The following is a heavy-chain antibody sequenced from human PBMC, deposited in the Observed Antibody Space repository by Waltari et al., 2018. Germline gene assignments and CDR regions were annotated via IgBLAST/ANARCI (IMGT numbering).Heavy chain of an antibody. CDR1: GFTFSSYS. Sequence: QVQRVESGGGVVQPGRSLRLSCAASGFTFSSYSIPWVRQAPGKGLEWVALMSYDGSSKYYADSVKGRFTVSRDNSKNTVYLQLNSLRVEDTAVYYCAREDICRSTTCYTLDYWGLGTLVTVSS. CDR3: AREDICRSTTCYTLDY. J-gene: IGHJ4*02. D-gene: IGHD2-2*02. V-gene: IGHV3-30*01. CDR2: MSYDGSSK.